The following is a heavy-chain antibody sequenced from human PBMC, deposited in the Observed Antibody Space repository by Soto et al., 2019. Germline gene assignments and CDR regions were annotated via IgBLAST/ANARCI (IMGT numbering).Heavy chain of an antibody. CDR3: VFGSWNQYFFDH. CDR1: GFTIISYS. J-gene: IGHJ4*02. D-gene: IGHD6-13*01. Sequence: GGSLRISCTPSGFTIISYSMHWVRQGPATGLKWSTTFWYDASGHRYAASIKGRFTISRGPSRGTLYLLMDSLRTDHTSVYYCVFGSWNQYFFDHWSQEIVVTVSS. V-gene: IGHV3-33*08. CDR2: FWYDASGH.